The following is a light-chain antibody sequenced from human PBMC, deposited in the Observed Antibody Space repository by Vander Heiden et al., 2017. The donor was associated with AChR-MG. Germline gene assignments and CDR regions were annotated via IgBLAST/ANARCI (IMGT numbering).Light chain of an antibody. J-gene: IGLJ1*01. CDR3: QYYDSSLSGEV. V-gene: IGLV1-40*01. CDR1: GSNIVAGYD. CDR2: DNN. Sequence: QSVLTHPPSVSGAPEQRVTISRTGSGSNIVAGYDVHWFQQLPGTAAKLLILDNNNRPAGVPDRFAGFKACTSASMATIGLQAEDEADDDGQYYDSSLSGEVFGPGTKVTVL.